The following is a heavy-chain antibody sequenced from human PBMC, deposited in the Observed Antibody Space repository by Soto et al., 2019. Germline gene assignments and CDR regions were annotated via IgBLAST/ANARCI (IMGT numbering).Heavy chain of an antibody. CDR3: ARDPRYSYGYRDY. CDR2: ISSSSSYI. V-gene: IGHV3-21*01. J-gene: IGHJ4*02. CDR1: GFTFSSYS. D-gene: IGHD5-18*01. Sequence: PGGSLRLSCAASGFTFSSYSMNWVRQAPGKGLEWVSSISSSSSYIYYADSVKGRFTISRDNAKNSLYLQMNSLRAEDTAVYYCARDPRYSYGYRDYWGQGTLGTVSS.